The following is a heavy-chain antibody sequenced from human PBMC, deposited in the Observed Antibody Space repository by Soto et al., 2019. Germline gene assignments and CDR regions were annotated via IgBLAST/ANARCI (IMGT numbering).Heavy chain of an antibody. Sequence: SQTLSLTCAISGDSVSSNDATWDWIRQSPSRGLEWLGRTYYRSKWYIDYAVSVKSRITINPDPSNNQLSLQLNSVTPDDTALYYCARDFRSSGWYVGFDYWGQGTLVTVSS. V-gene: IGHV6-1*01. CDR1: GDSVSSNDAT. CDR3: ARDFRSSGWYVGFDY. J-gene: IGHJ4*02. CDR2: TYYRSKWYI. D-gene: IGHD6-19*01.